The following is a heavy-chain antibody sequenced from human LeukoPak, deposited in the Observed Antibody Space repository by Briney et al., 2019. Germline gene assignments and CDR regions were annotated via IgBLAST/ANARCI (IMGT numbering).Heavy chain of an antibody. J-gene: IGHJ6*02. CDR3: AGSSYGGWAYYYYGMDV. Sequence: PGGSLRLSCAASGFTVSSNYMSWVRQAPGKGLEWVSVIYSGGSTYYADSVKGRFTISRDNSKNTLYLQMNSLRAEDTAVYYCAGSSYGGWAYYYYGMDVWGQGTTVTVSS. V-gene: IGHV3-53*01. D-gene: IGHD4-23*01. CDR1: GFTVSSNY. CDR2: IYSGGST.